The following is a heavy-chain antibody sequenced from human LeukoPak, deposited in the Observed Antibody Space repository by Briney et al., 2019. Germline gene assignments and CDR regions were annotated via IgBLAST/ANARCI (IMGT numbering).Heavy chain of an antibody. CDR1: GFTFSGSG. Sequence: PGGSLRLSCAASGFTFSGSGMSWVRQAPGKGLEWISSSGDSDGSTYYADSLKGRFTISRDNSKNTLYLQMNNLRAEDTAVYYCAKGGCRCTCNPLSYWGQGALVTVSP. J-gene: IGHJ4*02. V-gene: IGHV3-23*01. D-gene: IGHD3-16*02. CDR2: SGDSDGST. CDR3: AKGGCRCTCNPLSY.